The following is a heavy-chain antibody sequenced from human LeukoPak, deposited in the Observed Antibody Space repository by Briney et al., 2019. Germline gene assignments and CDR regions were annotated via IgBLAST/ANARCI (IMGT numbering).Heavy chain of an antibody. Sequence: GGSLRLSCAASGFTFSSYEMNWVRQAPGKGLDWVSYISSSGSTIYYADSVKGRFTISRDNAKNSLYLQMNSLRAEDTAVYYCARDPDYCGGDRYSNWGQGTLVTVSS. CDR3: ARDPDYCGGDRYSN. V-gene: IGHV3-48*03. J-gene: IGHJ4*02. D-gene: IGHD2-21*02. CDR1: GFTFSSYE. CDR2: ISSSGSTI.